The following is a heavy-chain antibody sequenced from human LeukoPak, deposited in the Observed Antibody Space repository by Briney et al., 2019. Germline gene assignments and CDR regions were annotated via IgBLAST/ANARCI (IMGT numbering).Heavy chain of an antibody. D-gene: IGHD3-10*01. J-gene: IGHJ4*02. CDR2: AYYRSKWYI. CDR1: GDSVSGSPAV. V-gene: IGHV6-1*01. Sequence: SQTLSLTCAISGDSVSGSPAVWTWIRQSPSRGLEWLGRAYYRSKWYIDYAVSVKGRITITPDTSKNQFSLQLNSVTPEDTAVCYCARGAVRGGTNFDYWGQGTLVTVSS. CDR3: ARGAVRGGTNFDY.